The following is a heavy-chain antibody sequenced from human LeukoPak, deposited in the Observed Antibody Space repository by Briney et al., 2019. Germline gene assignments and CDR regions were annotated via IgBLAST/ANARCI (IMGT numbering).Heavy chain of an antibody. CDR3: ARVGESGSGYLDY. Sequence: SETLSLTCTVSGGSISSYYWSWIRQPPGKGLEWIGYIYYSGSTNYNPSLKSRVTISVDTSKNQFSLKLSSVTAADTAVYYCARVGESGSGYLDYWGQGTLVTVSS. CDR1: GGSISSYY. CDR2: IYYSGST. J-gene: IGHJ4*02. D-gene: IGHD3-22*01. V-gene: IGHV4-59*12.